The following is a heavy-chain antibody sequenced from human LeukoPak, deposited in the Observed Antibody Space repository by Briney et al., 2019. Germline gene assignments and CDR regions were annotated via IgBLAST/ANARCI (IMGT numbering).Heavy chain of an antibody. Sequence: GGSLRLSCAASGFTFSNYGMHWVRQAPGKGLEWVTFIRYDGSNKYYADSVKGRFTISRDNSKNTLYLQLNSLRAEDTAVYYCARDGPTYRDGLDVWGQGTTVTVSS. CDR3: ARDGPTYRDGLDV. D-gene: IGHD1-1*01. CDR1: GFTFSNYG. CDR2: IRYDGSNK. J-gene: IGHJ6*02. V-gene: IGHV3-30*02.